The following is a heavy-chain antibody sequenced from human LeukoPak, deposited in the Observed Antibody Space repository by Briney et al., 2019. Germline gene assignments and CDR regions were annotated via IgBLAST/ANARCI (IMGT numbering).Heavy chain of an antibody. CDR3: AREGSVEYSGSYYRSNYYYYMDV. J-gene: IGHJ6*03. CDR2: ISSSSSTI. D-gene: IGHD1-26*01. V-gene: IGHV3-48*01. Sequence: GGSLRLSCAASGFTFSSYSMNWVRQAPGKGLEWVSYISSSSSTIYYADSVKGRFTISRDNAKNSLYLQMNSLRAEDTAVYYCAREGSVEYSGSYYRSNYYYYMDVWGKGTTVTISS. CDR1: GFTFSSYS.